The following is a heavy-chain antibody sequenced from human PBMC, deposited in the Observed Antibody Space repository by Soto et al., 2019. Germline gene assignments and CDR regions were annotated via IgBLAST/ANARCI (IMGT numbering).Heavy chain of an antibody. CDR2: ISGDGSFT. V-gene: IGHV3-74*01. Sequence: EVQLVESGGGLVQPGGSLRLSCGASGFTFSNYWMHWVRQAPGEGLVWVARISGDGSFTRFADSVKGRFTISRDNAKNTLYLQMSSLRVDDTAVYYCARVGGGSGNLDYWGQGALVTVSS. J-gene: IGHJ4*02. D-gene: IGHD3-10*01. CDR3: ARVGGGSGNLDY. CDR1: GFTFSNYW.